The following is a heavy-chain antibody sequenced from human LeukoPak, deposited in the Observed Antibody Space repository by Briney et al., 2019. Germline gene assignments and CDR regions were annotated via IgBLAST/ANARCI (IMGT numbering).Heavy chain of an antibody. CDR3: AADGGYQLLRHYYYGMDV. V-gene: IGHV1-58*01. J-gene: IGHJ6*04. D-gene: IGHD2-2*01. CDR2: IVVGSGNT. CDR1: GFTFTSSA. Sequence: SVKVSCKASGFTFTSSAVQWVRQARGQRLEWIAWIVVGSGNTNYAQKFQERVTITRDMSTSTAYMELSSLRSEDTVVYYCAADGGYQLLRHYYYGMDVWGKGTTVTVSS.